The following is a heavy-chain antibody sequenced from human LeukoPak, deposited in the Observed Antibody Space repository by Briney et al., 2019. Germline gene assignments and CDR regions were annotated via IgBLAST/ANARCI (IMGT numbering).Heavy chain of an antibody. CDR3: ARDYLVGANVEYYFDS. J-gene: IGHJ4*02. CDR2: IWHDGSNK. Sequence: GGSLRRSCAASGFSFSSYGIHWVRQAPGKGLEWVAVIWHDGSNKYYADSVKGRFTISRDNSKNTLFLQMNSLRAEDTAVYFCARDYLVGANVEYYFDSWGQGTLVTVSS. V-gene: IGHV3-33*01. D-gene: IGHD1-26*01. CDR1: GFSFSSYG.